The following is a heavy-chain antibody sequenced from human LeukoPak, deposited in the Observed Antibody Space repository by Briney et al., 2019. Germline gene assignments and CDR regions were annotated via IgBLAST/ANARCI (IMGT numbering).Heavy chain of an antibody. CDR3: ARGLRREQQLLRAFDY. Sequence: NWVRQASGQGLEWMGWMNPNSGNTGSAQKFQGRVTMTSNTSISTAYMELSSLRSEDTAVYYCARGLRREQQLLRAFDYWGQGTPVTVSS. D-gene: IGHD6-13*01. CDR2: MNPNSGNT. V-gene: IGHV1-8*01. J-gene: IGHJ4*02.